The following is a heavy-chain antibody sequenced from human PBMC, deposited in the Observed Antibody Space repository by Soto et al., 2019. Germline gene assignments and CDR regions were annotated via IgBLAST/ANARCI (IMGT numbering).Heavy chain of an antibody. D-gene: IGHD6-13*01. CDR3: VRMSAAASNAFDI. J-gene: IGHJ3*02. Sequence: EVQVVESGGGLVQPGGSLRLSCAGSGFSFSDHYMDWVRQAPGKGLEWVGRSRNRPKKYTTEYAASVKGRFTISRDDSKNSLYLQMNSLRTEDTAVYYCVRMSAAASNAFDIWGQGTMVTVSS. CDR2: SRNRPKKYTT. CDR1: GFSFSDHY. V-gene: IGHV3-72*01.